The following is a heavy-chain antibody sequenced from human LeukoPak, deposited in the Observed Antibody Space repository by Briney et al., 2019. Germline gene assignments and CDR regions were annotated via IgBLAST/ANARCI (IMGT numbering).Heavy chain of an antibody. CDR1: GFTFSDYY. J-gene: IGHJ5*02. CDR3: ARATGNTAMAKYNWFDP. CDR2: ISSSGSTI. D-gene: IGHD5-18*01. V-gene: IGHV3-11*01. Sequence: GGSPRLSCAASGFTFSDYYMSWIRQAPGKGLEWVSYISSSGSTIYYADSVKGRFTISRDNAKNSLYLQMNSLRAEDTAVYYCARATGNTAMAKYNWFDPWGQGTLVTVSS.